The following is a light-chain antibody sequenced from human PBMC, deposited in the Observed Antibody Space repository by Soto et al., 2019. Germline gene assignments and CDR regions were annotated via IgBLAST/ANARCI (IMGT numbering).Light chain of an antibody. V-gene: IGLV2-14*01. CDR1: SSDVGHYNF. J-gene: IGLJ1*01. CDR2: DVG. CDR3: SSYTTNDSRV. Sequence: QSALTQPASVSGSPGQSITISCAGTSSDVGHYNFVSWYQQYPGKVPKVLIYDVGNRPSGVSHRFSGSKSGNTASLTISGLQAEDEAEYYCSSYTTNDSRVFGTGTKLTVL.